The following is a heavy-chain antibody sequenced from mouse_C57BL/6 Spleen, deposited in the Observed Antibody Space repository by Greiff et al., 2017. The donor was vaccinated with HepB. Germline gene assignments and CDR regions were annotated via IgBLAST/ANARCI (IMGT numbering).Heavy chain of an antibody. V-gene: IGHV1-80*01. CDR3: AREKRPFYAMDY. D-gene: IGHD2-12*01. Sequence: QVHVKQSGAELVKPGASVKISCKASGYAFSSYWMNWVKQRPGKGLEWIGQIYPGDGDTNYNGKFKGKATLTADKSSSTAYMQLSSLTSEDSAVYFCAREKRPFYAMDYWGQGTSVTVSS. J-gene: IGHJ4*01. CDR1: GYAFSSYW. CDR2: IYPGDGDT.